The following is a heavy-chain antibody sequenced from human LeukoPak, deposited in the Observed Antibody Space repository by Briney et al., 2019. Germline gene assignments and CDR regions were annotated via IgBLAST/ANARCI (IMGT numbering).Heavy chain of an antibody. Sequence: ASVKVSCKASGYTFTSYGISWVRQAPGQGLEWMGWINPYSGDTDSAQKFQGRVAATRDTSITTAYMDLSRLTSDDTAVYYCARANGGGAYYPFDYWGQGALVTVSS. D-gene: IGHD4-17*01. CDR2: INPYSGDT. J-gene: IGHJ4*02. CDR1: GYTFTSYG. V-gene: IGHV1-18*01. CDR3: ARANGGGAYYPFDY.